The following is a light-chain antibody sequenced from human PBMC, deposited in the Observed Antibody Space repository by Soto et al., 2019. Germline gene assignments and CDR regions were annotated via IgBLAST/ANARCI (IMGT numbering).Light chain of an antibody. CDR1: SSDVGGYNY. CDR3: SLYTSSSTVV. V-gene: IGLV2-14*03. Sequence: QSALTQPASVSGSPGQSIAISCTGTSSDVGGYNYVSWYQQHPGKAPKLIIYDVSNRPSGVSNRLSGSKSGNTASLTISGLQAEDEADYYCSLYTSSSTVVFGGGTKVTVL. CDR2: DVS. J-gene: IGLJ2*01.